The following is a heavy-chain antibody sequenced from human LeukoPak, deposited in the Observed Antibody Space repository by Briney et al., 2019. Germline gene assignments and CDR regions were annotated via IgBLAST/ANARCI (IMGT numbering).Heavy chain of an antibody. CDR1: GFTFTSYY. D-gene: IGHD4-23*01. V-gene: IGHV1-46*01. Sequence: GGSLRLSCAASGFTFTSYYMHWARQAPGQGLEWMGIINPSGGSTSYAQKFQGRVTMTRDTSTSTVYMELSSLRSEDTAVYYCARESGGNSEPLDYWGQGTLVTVSS. CDR3: ARESGGNSEPLDY. J-gene: IGHJ4*02. CDR2: INPSGGST.